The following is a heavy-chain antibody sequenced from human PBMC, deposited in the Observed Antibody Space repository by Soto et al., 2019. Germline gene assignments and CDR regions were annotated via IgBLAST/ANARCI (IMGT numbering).Heavy chain of an antibody. CDR3: VRGDVFDI. J-gene: IGHJ3*02. CDR2: IYSTGNA. CDR1: DGPISGYY. Sequence: QLHLQESGPGLVKPSETLSLRCTVSDGPISGYYWSWVRQPGGKGLEWIGRIYSTGNANYNPSLKNRVTMSVDTSQNRFSLELTSVTAADTAMYYCVRGDVFDIWGRGIEVTVSS. V-gene: IGHV4-4*07. D-gene: IGHD3-10*01.